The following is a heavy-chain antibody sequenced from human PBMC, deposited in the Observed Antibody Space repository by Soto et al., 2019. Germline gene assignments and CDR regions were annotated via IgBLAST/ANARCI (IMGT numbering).Heavy chain of an antibody. CDR2: IIPILGIA. CDR3: ARVGDFWSGYYKGGYYFDY. Sequence: ASVKVSCKASGGTFSSYAISWVRQAPGQGLEWMGGIIPILGIANYAQKFQGRVTITADKSTSTAYMELSSLRSEDTAVYYCARVGDFWSGYYKGGYYFDYWGQGTLVTVSS. D-gene: IGHD3-3*01. CDR1: GGTFSSYA. V-gene: IGHV1-69*10. J-gene: IGHJ4*02.